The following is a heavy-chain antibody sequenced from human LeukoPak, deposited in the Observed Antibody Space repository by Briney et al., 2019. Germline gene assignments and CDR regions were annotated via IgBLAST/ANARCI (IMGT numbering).Heavy chain of an antibody. V-gene: IGHV1-8*01. CDR2: MKPNSGNT. CDR3: ARVGISGLLLDFDY. D-gene: IGHD4-23*01. Sequence: ASVKVSCKASGYTFTNYDINWVRQATGQGLEWMGYMKPNSGNTGYAQKFQGRVTMTRDTSISTAYMELSSLTSEDTAVYYCARVGISGLLLDFDYWGQGTLVTVSS. J-gene: IGHJ4*02. CDR1: GYTFTNYD.